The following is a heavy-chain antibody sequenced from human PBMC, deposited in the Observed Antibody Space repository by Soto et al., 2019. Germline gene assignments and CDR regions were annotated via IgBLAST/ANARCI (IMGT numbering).Heavy chain of an antibody. V-gene: IGHV3-11*06. Sequence: PGGSLRLSCAGSGFTFSDYYMSWIRQAPGKGLEWLSYSSNSGTYTRYADSVKGRFSISRDNAKNSLYLQINSLRGEDTAISSCARSGDNYHVLDYWGQGTPVTVSS. J-gene: IGHJ4*02. CDR3: ARSGDNYHVLDY. D-gene: IGHD3-10*02. CDR2: SSNSGTYT. CDR1: GFTFSDYY.